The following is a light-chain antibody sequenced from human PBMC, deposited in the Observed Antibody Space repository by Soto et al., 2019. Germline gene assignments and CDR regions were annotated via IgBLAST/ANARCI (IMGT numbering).Light chain of an antibody. J-gene: IGKJ1*01. CDR1: QTISSW. V-gene: IGKV1-5*01. CDR3: QQYNSHRT. CDR2: DAS. Sequence: DIQMTQSPSTLSGSVGDRVTITCRASQTISSWLAWYQQKPGKAPKLLIYDASSLESGVPSRFSGSESGTEFTLTISSLQPDDSATYYCQQYNSHRTFGQGTKVDIK.